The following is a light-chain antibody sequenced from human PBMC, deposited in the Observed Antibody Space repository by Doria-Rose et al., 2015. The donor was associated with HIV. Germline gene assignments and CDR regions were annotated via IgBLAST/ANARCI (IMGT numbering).Light chain of an antibody. V-gene: IGKV1-39*01. CDR1: QNIHLF. Sequence: TQSPSSLSASVGDRVTITCRASQNIHLFLNWYQQRPGRVPKVLIYATSTLQSGVPSRFSGSGSGTDFTLTISSVQPEDFATYYCQQSFGTPRTFGPGTKVEMK. J-gene: IGKJ1*01. CDR2: ATS. CDR3: QQSFGTPRT.